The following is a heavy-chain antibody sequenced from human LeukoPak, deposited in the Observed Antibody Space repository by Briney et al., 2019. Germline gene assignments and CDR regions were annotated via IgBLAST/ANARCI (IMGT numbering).Heavy chain of an antibody. J-gene: IGHJ4*02. CDR3: ARGTRGRFWSGLDY. Sequence: PSGTLSLTCAVSGGSISSSNWWSWVRQPPGKGLEWIGEIYRSGSTNYNPSLKSRVTISVDKSKNQFSLKLSSVTAADTAVYYCARGTRGRFWSGLDYWGQGTLVTVSS. D-gene: IGHD3-3*01. CDR1: GGSISSSNW. CDR2: IYRSGST. V-gene: IGHV4-4*02.